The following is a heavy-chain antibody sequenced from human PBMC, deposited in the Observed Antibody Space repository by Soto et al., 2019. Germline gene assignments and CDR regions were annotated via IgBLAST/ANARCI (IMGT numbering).Heavy chain of an antibody. V-gene: IGHV1-3*01. Sequence: GASGKGCCKASWYTFPNFAMPWGRQAPGQRLEWMGWINAGNGNTKYSQKFQGRVTITRDTSASTAYMELSSLRSEDTAVYYCARDVAAADYWGQGTLVTVSS. CDR1: WYTFPNFA. CDR2: INAGNGNT. D-gene: IGHD6-13*01. J-gene: IGHJ4*02. CDR3: ARDVAAADY.